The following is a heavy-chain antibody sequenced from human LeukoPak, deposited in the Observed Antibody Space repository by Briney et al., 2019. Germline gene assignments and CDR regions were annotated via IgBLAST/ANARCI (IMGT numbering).Heavy chain of an antibody. J-gene: IGHJ4*02. D-gene: IGHD6-19*01. CDR3: ARAASGWWYFDY. CDR1: GFTVSSNY. CDR2: IYSGGST. V-gene: IGHV3-53*01. Sequence: GGSLRLSCAASGFTVSSNYMSWVRQAPGKGLEWVSVIYSGGSTYYADSVKGRFTISRDNSKNTLYLQMNSLRAEDTAVYYCARAASGWWYFDYWGQGTLVTVSS.